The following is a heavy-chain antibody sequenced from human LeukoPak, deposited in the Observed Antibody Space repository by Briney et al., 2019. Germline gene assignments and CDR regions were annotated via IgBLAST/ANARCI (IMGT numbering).Heavy chain of an antibody. J-gene: IGHJ4*02. D-gene: IGHD3-3*01. CDR1: GFTFDVYS. V-gene: IGHV3-9*03. CDR2: ISWNSGSI. Sequence: GGSLRLSCTASGFTFDVYSMHWVRQAPGKGLEWVSGISWNSGSIGYADSVKGRFTISRDNAKNSLYLQMNSLRAEDMALYYCAKGSRGNDFWSGYYDYWGQGTLVTVSS. CDR3: AKGSRGNDFWSGYYDY.